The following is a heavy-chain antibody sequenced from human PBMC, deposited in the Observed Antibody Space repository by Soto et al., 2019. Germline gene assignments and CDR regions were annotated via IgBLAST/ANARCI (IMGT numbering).Heavy chain of an antibody. V-gene: IGHV4-59*01. J-gene: IGHJ4*02. CDR3: ARGVRSGLVPYFDY. Sequence: PSETLSLTCTVSGGSISSYYWSWIRQPPGKGLEWIGYIYYSGSTNYNPSLKSRVTISVDTSKNQFSLKLSSVTAADTAVYYCARGVRSGLVPYFDYWGQGTLVTVSS. CDR2: IYYSGST. D-gene: IGHD6-19*01. CDR1: GGSISSYY.